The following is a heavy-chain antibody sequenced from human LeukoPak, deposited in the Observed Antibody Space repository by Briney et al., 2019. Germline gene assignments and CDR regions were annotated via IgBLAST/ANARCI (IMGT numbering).Heavy chain of an antibody. CDR2: IIPIFGTA. Sequence: SVKVSCKASGGTFSSYAISRVRQAPGEGLEWMGGIIPIFGTANYAQKFQGRVTITADKSTSTAYMELSSLRSEDTAVYYCARDVSKAGYSSGWYYDYWGQGTLVTVSS. CDR1: GGTFSSYA. V-gene: IGHV1-69*06. D-gene: IGHD6-19*01. J-gene: IGHJ4*02. CDR3: ARDVSKAGYSSGWYYDY.